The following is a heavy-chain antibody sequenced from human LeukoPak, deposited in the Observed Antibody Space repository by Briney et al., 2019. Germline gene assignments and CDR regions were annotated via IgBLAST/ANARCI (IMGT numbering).Heavy chain of an antibody. Sequence: PGGSLRLSCAASGFTFSDYYMSWIRQAPGKGLEWVSYINSSGSTIYYADSVKGRFTISRDNAKNSLYLQMNSLRAEDTAVYYCARDAVVVMATSGSEDAFDIWGQGTMVTVSS. CDR1: GFTFSDYY. D-gene: IGHD2-21*01. CDR3: ARDAVVVMATSGSEDAFDI. V-gene: IGHV3-11*01. CDR2: INSSGSTI. J-gene: IGHJ3*02.